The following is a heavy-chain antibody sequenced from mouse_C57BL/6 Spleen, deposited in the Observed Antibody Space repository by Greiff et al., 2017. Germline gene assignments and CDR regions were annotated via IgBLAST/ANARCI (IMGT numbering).Heavy chain of an antibody. V-gene: IGHV1-22*01. Sequence: EVQGVESGPELVKPGASVQMSCKASGYTFTDYNLHWVKQSHGTSLEWIGYINPNNGGTSYNQKSKSKAKLTVTKSSSTADMVLRSLTAEDAAVYYCAIGGAITTVWYFDVWGTGTTVTVSS. CDR1: GYTFTDYN. CDR3: AIGGAITTVWYFDV. CDR2: INPNNGGT. D-gene: IGHD1-1*01. J-gene: IGHJ1*03.